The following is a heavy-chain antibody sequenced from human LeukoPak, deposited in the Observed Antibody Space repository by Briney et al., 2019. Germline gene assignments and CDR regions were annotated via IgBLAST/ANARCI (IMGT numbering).Heavy chain of an antibody. CDR3: ARGYYYGSGSYLLDS. V-gene: IGHV4-59*01. CDR1: GASISSYY. CDR2: IYYNEST. J-gene: IGHJ4*02. Sequence: SETLSLTCTVSGASISSYYWSWIRQPPGKGLDWIGYIYYNESTNYNPSPRSRVTMSVDTSTNQFSLKLSSVTAADTAVYYCARGYYYGSGSYLLDSWGQGTLVTVSS. D-gene: IGHD3-10*01.